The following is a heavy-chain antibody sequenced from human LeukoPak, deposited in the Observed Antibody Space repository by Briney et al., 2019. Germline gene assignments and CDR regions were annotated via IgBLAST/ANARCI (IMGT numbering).Heavy chain of an antibody. V-gene: IGHV3-15*01. D-gene: IGHD2-15*01. Sequence: PGGSLRLSCAASGFSFKSYAMNWVRQAPGKGLEWVGRIKSKTDGGTTDYAAPVKGRFTISRDDSKNTLYLQMNSLKTEDTAVYYCTTPGYCSGGSCYSASIAVAGQYYFDYWGQGTLVTVSS. CDR2: IKSKTDGGTT. CDR1: GFSFKSYA. CDR3: TTPGYCSGGSCYSASIAVAGQYYFDY. J-gene: IGHJ4*02.